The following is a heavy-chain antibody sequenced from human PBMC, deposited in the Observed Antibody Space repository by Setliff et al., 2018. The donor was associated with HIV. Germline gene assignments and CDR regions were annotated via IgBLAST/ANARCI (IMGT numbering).Heavy chain of an antibody. CDR3: VRGVRLWHYFDY. J-gene: IGHJ4*02. D-gene: IGHD6-19*01. Sequence: PSETLSLTCAASGYSINSGFSRAWIRQPPGQGPQWIGSIYQSGSIYYNPSLQSRVTISVDSSKNQFSLNLFSVTAADTAVYYCVRGVRLWHYFDYWGQGTLVTVSS. CDR2: IYQSGSI. CDR1: GYSINSGFS. V-gene: IGHV4-38-2*01.